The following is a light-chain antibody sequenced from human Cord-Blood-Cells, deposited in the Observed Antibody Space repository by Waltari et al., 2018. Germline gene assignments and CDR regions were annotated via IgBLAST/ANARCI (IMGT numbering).Light chain of an antibody. Sequence: SYELTQPPSVSVSPGQTASITCSGDKLGDKYACWSQQKPGQCPVLVIYQASKRPSGSAERVPGSNSGNTATLTISGTQAMDEADYYCQAWDRSLRVFGGGTKLTVL. CDR3: QAWDRSLRV. J-gene: IGLJ2*01. CDR2: QAS. CDR1: KLGDKY. V-gene: IGLV3-1*01.